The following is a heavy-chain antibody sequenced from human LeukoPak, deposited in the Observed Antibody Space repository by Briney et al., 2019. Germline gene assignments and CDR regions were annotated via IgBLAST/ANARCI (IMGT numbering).Heavy chain of an antibody. D-gene: IGHD3-22*01. V-gene: IGHV4-31*03. CDR2: TFYSGST. CDR3: ARAIRGRMKVDTRFDP. J-gene: IGHJ5*02. Sequence: SETLSLTCTVSGGSISSGDYYWSWIHQHPEKGLEWIGYTFYSGSTYYNPSLKSRVTISVDTSKNQFSLKLSSVTAADTAVYYCARAIRGRMKVDTRFDPWGQGTLVTVSS. CDR1: GGSISSGDYY.